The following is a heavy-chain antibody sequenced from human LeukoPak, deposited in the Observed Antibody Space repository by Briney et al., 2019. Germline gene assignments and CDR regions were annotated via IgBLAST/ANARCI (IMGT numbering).Heavy chain of an antibody. V-gene: IGHV3-30-3*01. CDR3: ARDSEAVAGTAGDY. J-gene: IGHJ4*02. Sequence: GGSPRISCAASGFTFSSYAMHWVRQAPGKGLEWVAIISYDGSNKYYADSVKGRFTISRDNSKNTLYLQMNSLRAEDTAVYYCARDSEAVAGTAGDYWGQGTLVTVSS. CDR2: ISYDGSNK. CDR1: GFTFSSYA. D-gene: IGHD6-19*01.